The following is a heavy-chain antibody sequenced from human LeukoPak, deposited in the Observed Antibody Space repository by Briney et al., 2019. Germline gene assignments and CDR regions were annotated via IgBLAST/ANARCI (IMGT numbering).Heavy chain of an antibody. CDR1: GFTFSRYA. V-gene: IGHV3-23*01. D-gene: IGHD5-18*01. CDR2: ISGSGGST. CDR3: AKKRIQLWSYFDY. J-gene: IGHJ4*02. Sequence: PGGSLRLSCAACGFTFSRYAMSWVRQAPGKGREWVSAISGSGGSTYYAVSVKGRFTISRDNSKNTLYLQMNSLRAEDTAVYYCAKKRIQLWSYFDYWGQGTLVTVSS.